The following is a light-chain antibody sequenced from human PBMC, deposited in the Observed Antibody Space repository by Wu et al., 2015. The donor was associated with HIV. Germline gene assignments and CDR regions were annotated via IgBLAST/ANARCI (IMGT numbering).Light chain of an antibody. CDR3: QQYANSPYD. CDR2: DAS. V-gene: IGKV3-11*01. CDR1: QGISNH. Sequence: EIVLTQSPGTLSLSPGERAALSCRASQGISNHLAWYQQRPGQSPRLLIYDASTRATGIPARFSGSGSGTDFTLTIHRVEPEDFALYYCQQYANSPYDFGQGTKLEIK. J-gene: IGKJ2*01.